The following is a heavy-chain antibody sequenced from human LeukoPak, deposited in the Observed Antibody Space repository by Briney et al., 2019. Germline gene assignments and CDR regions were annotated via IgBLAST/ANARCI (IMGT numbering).Heavy chain of an antibody. CDR1: GDSISSGDYF. Sequence: SQILSLTCTVSGDSISSGDYFWSWIRQSPGKGLEWIGYTSHYGNAYYNPSLSSRVSLSVDTSKNQVSLKITSVTAADTAIYYCARDGYNSAPFDFWGPGTLVTVSS. J-gene: IGHJ4*02. CDR2: TSHYGNA. D-gene: IGHD5-24*01. V-gene: IGHV4-30-2*06. CDR3: ARDGYNSAPFDF.